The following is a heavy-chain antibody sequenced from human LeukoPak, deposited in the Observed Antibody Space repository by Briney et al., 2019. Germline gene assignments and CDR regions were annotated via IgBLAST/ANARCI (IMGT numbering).Heavy chain of an antibody. CDR2: INPNSGGT. CDR3: ARDAVVVVAATEGFDY. CDR1: GYTFTGYY. D-gene: IGHD2-15*01. J-gene: IGHJ4*02. Sequence: ASAKVSCKASGYTFTGYYMHWVRQAPGQGLEWMGWINPNSGGTNYAQKFQGRVTMTRDTSISTAYMELSRLRSDDTAVYYCARDAVVVVAATEGFDYWGQGTLVTVSS. V-gene: IGHV1-2*02.